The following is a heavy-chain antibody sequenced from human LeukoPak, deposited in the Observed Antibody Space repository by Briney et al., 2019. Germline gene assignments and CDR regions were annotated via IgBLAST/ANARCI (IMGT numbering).Heavy chain of an antibody. Sequence: SETLSLTCTVFGYSITTGYYWGWIRQPPGKGLEWIGSIYHSGSTFYKPSLKSRVTISVDTSKNQFSLKLSSVTAADTAIYYCARVVISYFDYWGQGTLVTVSS. V-gene: IGHV4-38-2*02. D-gene: IGHD3-22*01. J-gene: IGHJ4*02. CDR1: GYSITTGYY. CDR2: IYHSGST. CDR3: ARVVISYFDY.